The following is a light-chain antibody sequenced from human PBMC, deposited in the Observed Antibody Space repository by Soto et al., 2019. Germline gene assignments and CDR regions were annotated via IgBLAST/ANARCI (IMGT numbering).Light chain of an antibody. J-gene: IGLJ3*02. V-gene: IGLV2-23*01. CDR2: EGS. Sequence: QSVLTQPASVSGSPGQSITISCTGTSSDVGSYNLVSWYQQHPGKAPKLMIYEGSKRPSGVSNRFSGSKSGNTASLTISGLQAEDEADYYCCSYAGSSTKLFGGGTQLTVL. CDR1: SSDVGSYNL. CDR3: CSYAGSSTKL.